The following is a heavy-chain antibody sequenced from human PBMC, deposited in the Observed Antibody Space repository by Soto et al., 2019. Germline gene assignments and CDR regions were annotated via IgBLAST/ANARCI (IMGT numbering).Heavy chain of an antibody. Sequence: GAPAEVSCKVSRYTLTELSLHWVRQDPGKGLEWMGGFDPEDGETIYAQKFQGRVTMTEDTSTDTAYMELSSLRSEDTAVYYCATAAIKLYSSSCYFDYWGQGTLVTVSS. CDR3: ATAAIKLYSSSCYFDY. J-gene: IGHJ4*02. D-gene: IGHD6-13*01. CDR2: FDPEDGET. CDR1: RYTLTELS. V-gene: IGHV1-24*01.